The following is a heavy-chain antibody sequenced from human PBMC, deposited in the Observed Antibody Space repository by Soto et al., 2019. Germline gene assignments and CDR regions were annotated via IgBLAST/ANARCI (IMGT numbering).Heavy chain of an antibody. V-gene: IGHV1-69*01. CDR1: GGGFNSYA. D-gene: IGHD2-15*01. J-gene: IGHJ4*02. CDR2: LIPSFGTA. Sequence: QVQLVQSGAEVKKPGSSVKVSCKASGGGFNSYAFSWVRQAPGQGLEWMGALIPSFGTANYAQKFQGRVTITADESTTTVYMDLSILTTDDTAMYFCARAGDCSGGSCYSFILDYWGQGTQVTVSS. CDR3: ARAGDCSGGSCYSFILDY.